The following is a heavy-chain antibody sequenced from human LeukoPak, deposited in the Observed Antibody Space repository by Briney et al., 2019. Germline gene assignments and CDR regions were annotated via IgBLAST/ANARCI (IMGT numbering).Heavy chain of an antibody. CDR3: AKGGEMATIYEYFQH. J-gene: IGHJ1*01. V-gene: IGHV3-23*01. Sequence: GGSLRLSCAASGFTFSSYAMSWVRRAPGKGLEWVSAICGSGGSTYYADSVKGRFTISRDNSKNTLYLQMNSLRAEDTAVYYCAKGGEMATIYEYFQHWGQGTLVTVSS. D-gene: IGHD5-24*01. CDR2: ICGSGGST. CDR1: GFTFSSYA.